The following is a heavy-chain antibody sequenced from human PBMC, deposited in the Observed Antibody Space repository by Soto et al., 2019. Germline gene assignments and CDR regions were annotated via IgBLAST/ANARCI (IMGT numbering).Heavy chain of an antibody. V-gene: IGHV3-7*01. CDR1: GFAFSHYW. D-gene: IGHD3-16*01. CDR3: ARDRGGRSGKDV. J-gene: IGHJ6*04. CDR2: IKEDGRER. Sequence: QVVESGGGLVQPGGSLRLSCAASGFAFSHYWMFWVRQAPGMGLEWVANIKEDGRERNYVASVKGRFTTSRDNAKNSLYLEMNSLRSEDTSVYYCARDRGGRSGKDVWGKGTTVTVSS.